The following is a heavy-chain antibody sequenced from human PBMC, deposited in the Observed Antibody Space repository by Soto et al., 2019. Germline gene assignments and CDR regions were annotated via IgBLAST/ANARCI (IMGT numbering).Heavy chain of an antibody. CDR3: ARDRAVAGIPRFDY. V-gene: IGHV3-30*02. CDR2: ISYDGSSK. D-gene: IGHD6-19*01. J-gene: IGHJ4*02. CDR1: GFTFDDYT. Sequence: GGSLRLSCAASGFTFDDYTMHWVRQAPGKGLEWVALISYDGSSKYYADSVKGRFTISRDNSKNTLYLQMNSLRAEDTAVYYCARDRAVAGIPRFDYWGQGTLVTVSS.